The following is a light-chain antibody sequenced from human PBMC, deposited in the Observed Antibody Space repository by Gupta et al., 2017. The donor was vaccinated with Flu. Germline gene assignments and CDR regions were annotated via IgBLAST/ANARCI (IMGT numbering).Light chain of an antibody. CDR2: AAS. V-gene: IGKV1-39*01. CDR1: QGISNY. J-gene: IGKJ3*01. Sequence: SSLSASVGDRVTITCRASQGISNYLNWYQQKAGEAPKLLVYAASSLQSGVPSRFSGSGSGTDFTLTISRLQPEDCATYFCQQCDSTPLLTFGHGTRVDIK. CDR3: QQCDSTPLLT.